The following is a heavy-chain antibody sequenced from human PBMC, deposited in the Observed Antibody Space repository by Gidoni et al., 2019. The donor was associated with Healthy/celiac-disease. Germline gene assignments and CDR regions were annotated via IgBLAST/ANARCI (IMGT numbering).Heavy chain of an antibody. V-gene: IGHV2-26*01. Sequence: QVTLKESGPVLVKPTETLTLTCPVSGFSLSNARMGVSWIRPPPGKALEWLAHIFAHDEKSYSTSLKSRLTISKDTSKSQVVLTMTNMDPVDTATYYCARSYYYDSSGPWAFDIWGQGTMVTVSS. CDR3: ARSYYYDSSGPWAFDI. CDR2: IFAHDEK. J-gene: IGHJ3*02. D-gene: IGHD3-22*01. CDR1: GFSLSNARMG.